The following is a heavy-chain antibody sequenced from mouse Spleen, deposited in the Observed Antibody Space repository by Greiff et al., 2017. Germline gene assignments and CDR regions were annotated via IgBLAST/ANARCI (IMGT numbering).Heavy chain of an antibody. D-gene: IGHD1-1*01. CDR1: GFNIKDYY. J-gene: IGHJ2*01. CDR2: IDPENGDT. CDR3: ILYGSSFSFDY. Sequence: DVKLVESGAELVRSGASVKLSCTASGFNIKDYYMHWVKQRPEQGLEWIGWIDPENGDTEYAPKFQGKATMTADTSSNTAYLQLSSLTSEDTAVYYCILYGSSFSFDYWGQGTTLTVSS. V-gene: IGHV14-4*02.